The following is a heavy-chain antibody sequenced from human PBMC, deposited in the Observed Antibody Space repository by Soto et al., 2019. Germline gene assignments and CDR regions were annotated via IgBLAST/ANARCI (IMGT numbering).Heavy chain of an antibody. Sequence: QVQLVQSGAEVKKPGSSVKVSCKASGGTFSSYAISWVRQAPGQGLEWMGGIIPIFGTANYAQKFQGRVKITADESTSTASMEPSSLRGENTAVSSCASRHAAGASSSFTDAFDIWGQGTIVTVSS. CDR2: IIPIFGTA. CDR1: GGTFSSYA. CDR3: ASRHAAGASSSFTDAFDI. D-gene: IGHD6-6*01. V-gene: IGHV1-69*01. J-gene: IGHJ3*02.